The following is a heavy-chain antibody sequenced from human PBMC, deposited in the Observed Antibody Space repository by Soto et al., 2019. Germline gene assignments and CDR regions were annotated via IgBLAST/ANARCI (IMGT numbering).Heavy chain of an antibody. CDR2: MNPNSGNT. CDR1: GYTFTSYD. D-gene: IGHD1-1*01. CDR3: ARERTGTTSMDV. Sequence: QVQLVQSGAEVKKPGASVKVSCKASGYTFTSYDINWVRQATGQGLEWMGWMNPNSGNTGYAQKFRGRVTTTRNTSISTAYMELSSLRSEDTALYYWARERTGTTSMDVWGQGTTVTVSS. V-gene: IGHV1-8*01. J-gene: IGHJ6*02.